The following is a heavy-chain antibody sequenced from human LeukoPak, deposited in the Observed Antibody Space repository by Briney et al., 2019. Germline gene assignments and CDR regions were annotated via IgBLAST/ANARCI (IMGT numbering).Heavy chain of an antibody. CDR3: ARDHGYDSSGGYFDY. V-gene: IGHV6-1*01. J-gene: IGHJ4*02. CDR2: TYFRSKWYN. CDR1: GDSVSSNSSA. D-gene: IGHD3-22*01. Sequence: SQTLSLTCAISGDSVSSNSSAWNWIRQSPSRGLEWLGRTYFRSKWYNDYPVSVKSRITINPDTSKNQFSLKLSSVTAADTAVYYCARDHGYDSSGGYFDYWGQGTLVTVSS.